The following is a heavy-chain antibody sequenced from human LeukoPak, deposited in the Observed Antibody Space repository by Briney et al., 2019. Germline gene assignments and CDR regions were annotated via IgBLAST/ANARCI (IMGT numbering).Heavy chain of an antibody. CDR1: GFTFSSHW. D-gene: IGHD5-18*01. V-gene: IGHV3-7*01. J-gene: IGHJ4*02. CDR3: ARDLSGIAGYTYGRGIDY. CDR2: IKKDGSEK. Sequence: GGSLRLSCAASGFTFSSHWMSWVRQAPGKGLEWVANIKKDGSEKYYVDAVKGRFTIPRDNAKTSLYLQMNSLRAEDTAVYYCARDLSGIAGYTYGRGIDYWGQGTLVTVSS.